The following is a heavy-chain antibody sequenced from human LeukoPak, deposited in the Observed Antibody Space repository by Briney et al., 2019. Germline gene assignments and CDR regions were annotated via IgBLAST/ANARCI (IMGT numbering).Heavy chain of an antibody. Sequence: ASVKVSCKPSGYTFTSYDIHWVRQATGQGLEWMGWMNPNSGNTGYTRKFQGRVTLTRSTSIGTAYMELSSLSSEDTAVYYCAREDCTNGVCQFDYWGQGTLVAVSS. D-gene: IGHD2-8*01. CDR1: GYTFTSYD. CDR3: AREDCTNGVCQFDY. V-gene: IGHV1-8*01. J-gene: IGHJ4*02. CDR2: MNPNSGNT.